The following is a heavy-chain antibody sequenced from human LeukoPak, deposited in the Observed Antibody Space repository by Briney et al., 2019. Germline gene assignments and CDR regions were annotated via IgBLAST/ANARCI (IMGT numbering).Heavy chain of an antibody. Sequence: GGSLRLSCAASGFTLSSYAMSWVRQAPGKGLEWVSGISDTGNTYHADSVKGRFSISRDSSKNTLFLQMNRLRPEHAAVYYCAKAPVTTCRGAFCYPFDYWGLGTLVTVSS. CDR1: GFTLSSYA. CDR2: ISDTGNT. J-gene: IGHJ4*02. D-gene: IGHD2-15*01. CDR3: AKAPVTTCRGAFCYPFDY. V-gene: IGHV3-23*01.